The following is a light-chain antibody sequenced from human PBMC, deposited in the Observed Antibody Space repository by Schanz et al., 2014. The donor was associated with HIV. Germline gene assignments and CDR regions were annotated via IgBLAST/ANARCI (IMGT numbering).Light chain of an antibody. Sequence: QSALTQPPSASGSPGQSVTISCTGTSSDVGGYNYVSWYQQHPGKAPKLMIYEVSKRPSGVPDRFSGSGSGTSATLAISGLQSEDEADYYCATWDDSLNNWVFGGGTKLTVL. CDR2: EVS. J-gene: IGLJ3*02. CDR1: SSDVGGYNY. CDR3: ATWDDSLNNWV. V-gene: IGLV2-8*01.